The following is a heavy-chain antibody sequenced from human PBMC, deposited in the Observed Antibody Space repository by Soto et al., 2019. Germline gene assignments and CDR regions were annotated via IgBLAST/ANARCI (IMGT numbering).Heavy chain of an antibody. V-gene: IGHV4-59*01. CDR2: IYYSGST. J-gene: IGHJ6*02. Sequence: SGTLSLTFTVSGGSISSYYWSWIRQPPGTGLEWIGYIYYSGSTNYNPSLKSRVTISVDTSKNQFSLKLSSVTAADTAVYYCARDRSGWPPGMDVWGQGTTVTVSS. CDR3: ARDRSGWPPGMDV. CDR1: GGSISSYY. D-gene: IGHD6-19*01.